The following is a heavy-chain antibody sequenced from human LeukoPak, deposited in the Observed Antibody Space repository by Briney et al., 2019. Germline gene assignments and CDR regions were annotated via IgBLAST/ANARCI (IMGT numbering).Heavy chain of an antibody. CDR2: ISWNSGSI. J-gene: IGHJ4*02. CDR1: GFTFDDYA. D-gene: IGHD6-13*01. CDR3: KSGGAAPGSFDN. V-gene: IGHV3-9*01. Sequence: GGPLRLSCAASGFTFDDYATHWVRQAPGKGLEWVSGISWNSGSIGYADSVKGRFTISRDNAKNSLYLQLNSLRVEDTAVYYCKSGGAAPGSFDNWGQGTLVTVSP.